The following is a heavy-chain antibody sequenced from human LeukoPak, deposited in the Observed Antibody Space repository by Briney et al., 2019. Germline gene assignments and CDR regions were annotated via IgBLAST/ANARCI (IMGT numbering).Heavy chain of an antibody. CDR2: ISSSSSYI. J-gene: IGHJ4*02. V-gene: IGHV3-21*01. D-gene: IGHD5-12*01. CDR3: ARVVRGYSGYDSLFDY. Sequence: GGSLRLSCAASGFTFSSYSMNWVRQAPGKGLEWVSSISSSSSYIYYADSVKGRFTISRDNAKNSLYLQMNSLRAEDTAVYYCARVVRGYSGYDSLFDYWGQGTLVTVSS. CDR1: GFTFSSYS.